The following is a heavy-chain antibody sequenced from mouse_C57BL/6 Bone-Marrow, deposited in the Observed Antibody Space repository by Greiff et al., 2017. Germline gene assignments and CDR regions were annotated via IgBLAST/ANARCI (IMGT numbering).Heavy chain of an antibody. Sequence: EVQLVESGGGLVKPGGSLKLSCAASGFTFSSYAMSWVRQTPEKRLEWVATISDGGSYTYYPDNVKGRFTISRDNAKNNLYLQMSHLKSEDTAMYYCARDRGITNFDYWGQGTTLTVSS. J-gene: IGHJ2*01. CDR1: GFTFSSYA. V-gene: IGHV5-4*01. CDR2: ISDGGSYT. CDR3: ARDRGITNFDY. D-gene: IGHD2-4*01.